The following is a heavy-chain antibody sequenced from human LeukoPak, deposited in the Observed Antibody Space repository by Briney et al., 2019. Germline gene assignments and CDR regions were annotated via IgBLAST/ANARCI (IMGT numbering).Heavy chain of an antibody. J-gene: IGHJ6*03. CDR1: GFSFSIYG. CDR3: ARGTGHYYYYMDV. Sequence: GRSLRLSCGASGFSFSIYGMHWVRQAPGKGLEWVAVIWYDGSNKYYADSVKGLFTISRDNSKNTVFLQMNSLRAEDTAVYYCARGTGHYYYYMDVWGKGTTVTVS. D-gene: IGHD1-1*01. CDR2: IWYDGSNK. V-gene: IGHV3-33*01.